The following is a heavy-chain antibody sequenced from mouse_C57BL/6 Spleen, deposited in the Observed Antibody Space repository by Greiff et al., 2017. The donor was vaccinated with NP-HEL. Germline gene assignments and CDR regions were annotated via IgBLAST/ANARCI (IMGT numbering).Heavy chain of an antibody. D-gene: IGHD4-1*01. Sequence: QVQLQQSGAELVKPGASVKISCKASGYAFSSYWMNWVKQRPGKGLEWIGQIYPGDGDTNYNGKFKGKATLTADKSSSTAYMQLSSLTSEDSAVYCCARGGSNWDLYYAMDYWGQGTSVTVSS. V-gene: IGHV1-80*01. CDR2: IYPGDGDT. CDR3: ARGGSNWDLYYAMDY. CDR1: GYAFSSYW. J-gene: IGHJ4*01.